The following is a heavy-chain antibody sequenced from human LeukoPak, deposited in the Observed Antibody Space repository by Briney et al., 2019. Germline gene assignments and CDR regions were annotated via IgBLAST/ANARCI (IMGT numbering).Heavy chain of an antibody. CDR2: ISSSSSFI. D-gene: IGHD2-2*01. V-gene: IGHV3-21*01. J-gene: IGHJ4*02. Sequence: MAGGSLRLSCAASGFTFSSYSMNWVHQAPGKRLEWVSSISSSSSFIYYADSVKGRFTISRDNAKNSLYLQMNSLRAEDTAVYYCARDPPLGYCTSTSCPHLDYWGQGTLVTVSS. CDR1: GFTFSSYS. CDR3: ARDPPLGYCTSTSCPHLDY.